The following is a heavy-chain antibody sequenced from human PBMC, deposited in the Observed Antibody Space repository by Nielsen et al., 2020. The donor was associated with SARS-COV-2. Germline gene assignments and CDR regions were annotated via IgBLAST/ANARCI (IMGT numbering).Heavy chain of an antibody. V-gene: IGHV3-9*01. D-gene: IGHD2-21*02. CDR3: AKDKRYCGGDCSGSYFDY. CDR1: GFPFDDYA. Sequence: SLKISCAASGFPFDDYAMHWVRPAPGKGLEWVSGLSWNSGSIDYADSVKGRFTISRDNAKNSLYLQMNSLRAEDTALYYCAKDKRYCGGDCSGSYFDYWGQGTLVTVSS. CDR2: LSWNSGSI. J-gene: IGHJ4*02.